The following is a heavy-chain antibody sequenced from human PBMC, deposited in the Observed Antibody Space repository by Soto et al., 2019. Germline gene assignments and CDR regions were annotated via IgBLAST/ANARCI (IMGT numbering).Heavy chain of an antibody. J-gene: IGHJ6*02. CDR3: AKDLRGFDMVRGVINLYYYYGMDV. V-gene: IGHV3-30*18. Sequence: GGSLRLSCAASGFTFSSYGMHWVRQAPGKGLEWVAVISYDGSNKYYGDSVKGRFTISRDNSKNTLYLQMNSLRGKDTAVYYCAKDLRGFDMVRGVINLYYYYGMDVWGQGTTVTVSS. CDR1: GFTFSSYG. D-gene: IGHD3-10*01. CDR2: ISYDGSNK.